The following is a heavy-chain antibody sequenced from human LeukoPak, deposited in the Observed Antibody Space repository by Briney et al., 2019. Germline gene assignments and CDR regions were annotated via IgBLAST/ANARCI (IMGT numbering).Heavy chain of an antibody. V-gene: IGHV3-64D*06. J-gene: IGHJ4*02. CDR3: VKGQYYYSSGSYYTH. Sequence: GGSLRLSCSAFGFTFSSYAMHWVRQAPGKGLEYVSVVSSNGGSTYYADSVKGRFTISRDNSKNTLYLQMSSLRAEDTAVYYCVKGQYYYSSGSYYTHWGQGTLVTVSS. CDR2: VSSNGGST. D-gene: IGHD3-10*01. CDR1: GFTFSSYA.